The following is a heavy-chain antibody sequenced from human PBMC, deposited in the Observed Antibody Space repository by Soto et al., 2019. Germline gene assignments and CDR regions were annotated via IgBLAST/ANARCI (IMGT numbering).Heavy chain of an antibody. CDR3: ARELPPPGEFFYDAFDV. D-gene: IGHD2-21*01. J-gene: IGHJ3*01. CDR1: GFTFSAFW. Sequence: EVQLVESGGGLVQPGESLRLSCAASGFTFSAFWMTWLRQAPGKGLEWVANIKRDGTVTHYGDSVEGRCTLSRENAQNSLFLQLYSLRPEHTAMYYCARELPPPGEFFYDAFDVWGQGTGVTVSS. CDR2: IKRDGTVT. V-gene: IGHV3-7*04.